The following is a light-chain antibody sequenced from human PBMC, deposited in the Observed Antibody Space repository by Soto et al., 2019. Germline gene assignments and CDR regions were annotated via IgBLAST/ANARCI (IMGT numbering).Light chain of an antibody. Sequence: EIVMTQSPATLSVSPGERATLSCRASQSVTSNLAWYQQKPGQAPRLLIYGASTRATGIPARFSGSGSGTDFTLTISRLEPEDFAVYYCQQYGSSPLWTFGQGTKVDIK. CDR2: GAS. J-gene: IGKJ1*01. CDR3: QQYGSSPLWT. CDR1: QSVTSN. V-gene: IGKV3-20*01.